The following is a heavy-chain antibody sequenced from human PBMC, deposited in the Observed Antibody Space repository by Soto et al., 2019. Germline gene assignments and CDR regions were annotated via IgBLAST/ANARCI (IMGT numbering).Heavy chain of an antibody. CDR1: GGSISSSTYY. Sequence: QLQLQESGPGLVKPSETLSLTCTVSGGSISSSTYYWGWIRQPPGKGLEWIGNIYYSGSTYYNPSLESRVTISADTSRDQFSLKVSSVTAADTAVYYCATGYSGYDQSYYYYMDVWGKGTTVTVSS. V-gene: IGHV4-39*01. CDR3: ATGYSGYDQSYYYYMDV. J-gene: IGHJ6*03. D-gene: IGHD5-12*01. CDR2: IYYSGST.